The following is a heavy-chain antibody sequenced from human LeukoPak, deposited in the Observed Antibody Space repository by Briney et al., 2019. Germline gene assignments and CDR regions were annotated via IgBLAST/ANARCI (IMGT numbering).Heavy chain of an antibody. V-gene: IGHV3-21*01. CDR1: GFTFSSYS. J-gene: IGHJ6*03. CDR2: ISSSSSYI. CDR3: ARDGGYDNHHYYYYMDV. D-gene: IGHD5-12*01. Sequence: GGSLRLSCAASGFTFSSYSMNWVRQAPGKGLEWVSSISSSSSYIYYADSVKGRFTIPRDNAKNSLYLQMNSLRAEDTAVYYCARDGGYDNHHYYYYMDVWGKGTTVTVSS.